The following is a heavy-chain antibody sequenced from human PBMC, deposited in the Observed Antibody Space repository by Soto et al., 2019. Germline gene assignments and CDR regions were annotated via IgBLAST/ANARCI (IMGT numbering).Heavy chain of an antibody. CDR3: ARVGSNYDFWSGYYSYGMDV. CDR2: IYYSGST. CDR1: GGSISSGDYY. Sequence: NPSETLSLTCTVSGGSISSGDYYWSWIRQPPGKGLEWIGYIYYSGSTYYNPSLKSRVTISVDTSKNQFSLKLSSVTAADTAVYYCARVGSNYDFWSGYYSYGMDVWGQGTTVTVSS. J-gene: IGHJ6*02. V-gene: IGHV4-30-4*01. D-gene: IGHD3-3*01.